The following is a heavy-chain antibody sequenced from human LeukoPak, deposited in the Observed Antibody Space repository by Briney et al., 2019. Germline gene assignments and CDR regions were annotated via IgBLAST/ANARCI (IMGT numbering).Heavy chain of an antibody. D-gene: IGHD4-23*01. Sequence: KTSQTLSLTCAVSGGSISSGGYFWSWIRHHPRTGLEWIGYISYSGITQYNPSLQNRVTISLATSNKQFSLKLPSVTAADTAVYYCARDSPDYRGHWSFDYWGQGTLVTVSS. CDR1: GGSISSGGYF. CDR3: ARDSPDYRGHWSFDY. V-gene: IGHV4-31*11. CDR2: ISYSGIT. J-gene: IGHJ4*02.